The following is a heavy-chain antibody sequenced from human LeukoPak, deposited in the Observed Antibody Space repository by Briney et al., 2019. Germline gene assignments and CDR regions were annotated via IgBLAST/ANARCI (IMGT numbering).Heavy chain of an antibody. D-gene: IGHD2-2*02. CDR2: IKRDGGDK. CDR3: ARGDEYTTSP. CDR1: GFTFSSFW. J-gene: IGHJ4*02. V-gene: IGHV3-7*05. Sequence: GGSLRLSCAASGFTFSSFWRSWVRQAPGKGLEWVANIKRDGGDKYYVDSVKGRFSISRDNAKNSLYLHMSSLRAEDTAVYYCARGDEYTTSPWGQGTLVTVSS.